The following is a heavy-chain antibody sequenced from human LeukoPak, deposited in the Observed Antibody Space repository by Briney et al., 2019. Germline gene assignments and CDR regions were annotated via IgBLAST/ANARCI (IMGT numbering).Heavy chain of an antibody. J-gene: IGHJ4*02. D-gene: IGHD1-26*01. V-gene: IGHV4-61*05. Sequence: PSETLSLTCTVSGGSISSSSYYWGWIRQPPGKGLEWIGYIYYSGSTNYNPSLKSRVTISVDTSKNQFSLKLSSVTAADTAVYYCARIKWELPGGFDYWGQGTLVTVSS. CDR1: GGSISSSSYY. CDR2: IYYSGST. CDR3: ARIKWELPGGFDY.